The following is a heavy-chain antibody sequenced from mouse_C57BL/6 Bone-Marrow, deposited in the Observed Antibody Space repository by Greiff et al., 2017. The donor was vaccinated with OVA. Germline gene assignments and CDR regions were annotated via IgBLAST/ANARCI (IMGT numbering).Heavy chain of an antibody. D-gene: IGHD1-1*01. CDR3: ARHGDYGSFFDY. Sequence: EVKLVESGGDLVKPGGSLKLSCAASGFTFSSYGMSWVRQPPDKRLEWVATISSGGSYPYYPDSVKGRFTISRDTAKNTRYLQMSSLKSEDTAMYYCARHGDYGSFFDYWGQGTTLTDSS. V-gene: IGHV5-6*02. CDR1: GFTFSSYG. J-gene: IGHJ2*01. CDR2: ISSGGSYP.